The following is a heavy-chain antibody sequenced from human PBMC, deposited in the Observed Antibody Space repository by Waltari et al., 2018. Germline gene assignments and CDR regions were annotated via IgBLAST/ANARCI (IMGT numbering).Heavy chain of an antibody. V-gene: IGHV4-34*01. Sequence: QVQLQQWGAGLLKPSETLSLTCAVYGGSFSGYYWSWIRQPPGKGLEWIGEINHSGSTNYNPSLKRRATISVDTSKNQFSLKLSSVTAADTAVYYCARRIVVVPAAKYNWFDPWGQGTLVTVSS. CDR2: INHSGST. CDR1: GGSFSGYY. CDR3: ARRIVVVPAAKYNWFDP. J-gene: IGHJ5*02. D-gene: IGHD2-2*01.